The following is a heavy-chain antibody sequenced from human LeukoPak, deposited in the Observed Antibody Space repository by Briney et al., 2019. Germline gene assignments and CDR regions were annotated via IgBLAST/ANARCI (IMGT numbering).Heavy chain of an antibody. Sequence: SGGSLRLSCAASGFTVGNYCMSWVRQAPGKGLEWVAVIYGDGSTYYADSVKGRFTISSDNLKNTLSLQMDSLRAADTAMYYCARGSPVASGRYSIYSSWGQGTLVTVSP. V-gene: IGHV3-53*01. CDR1: GFTVGNYC. D-gene: IGHD3-10*01. J-gene: IGHJ5*02. CDR3: ARGSPVASGRYSIYSS. CDR2: IYGDGST.